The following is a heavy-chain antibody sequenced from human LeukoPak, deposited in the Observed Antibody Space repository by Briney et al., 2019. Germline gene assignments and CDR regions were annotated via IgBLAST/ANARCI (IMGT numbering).Heavy chain of an antibody. Sequence: ASVKVSCKASGYTFTSYGISWVRQAPGQGLEWMGWISAYNGNTNYAQKLQGRVTMTTDTATSTAYMELKSLRSDDTAVCYCARDRITIFGVVAPDDAFDIWGQGTMVTVSS. J-gene: IGHJ3*02. CDR2: ISAYNGNT. V-gene: IGHV1-18*01. CDR3: ARDRITIFGVVAPDDAFDI. D-gene: IGHD3-3*01. CDR1: GYTFTSYG.